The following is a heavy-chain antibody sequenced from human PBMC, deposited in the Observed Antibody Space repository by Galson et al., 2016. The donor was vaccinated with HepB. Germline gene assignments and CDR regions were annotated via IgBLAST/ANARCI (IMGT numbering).Heavy chain of an antibody. J-gene: IGHJ6*02. V-gene: IGHV3-74*01. Sequence: SLRLSCAASGFTFSSYYMHWVRQAPGKGLVWVSRINRDESSTSYADYVKGRFTISRDNSKNTLFLQMNSLRAEDTAVYYCAKEPAPVGSYGVYHYYGMDVWGQGTTVTVSS. CDR1: GFTFSSYY. D-gene: IGHD1-26*01. CDR2: INRDESST. CDR3: AKEPAPVGSYGVYHYYGMDV.